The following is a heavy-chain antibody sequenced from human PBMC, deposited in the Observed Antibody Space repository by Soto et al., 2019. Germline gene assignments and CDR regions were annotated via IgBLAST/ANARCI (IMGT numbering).Heavy chain of an antibody. V-gene: IGHV3-48*03. CDR3: ARNWGWSPGSDY. D-gene: IGHD3-16*01. CDR2: ITNDGDNI. J-gene: IGHJ4*02. Sequence: GGSLRLSCAVPEVIFRSSEMNWVRQAPGKGLEWVSYITNDGDNIKYADSVEGRFTISRENDKKPPYLQMNSLKLEDTGVYKGARNWGWSPGSDYWGQGTLVTVSS. CDR1: EVIFRSSE.